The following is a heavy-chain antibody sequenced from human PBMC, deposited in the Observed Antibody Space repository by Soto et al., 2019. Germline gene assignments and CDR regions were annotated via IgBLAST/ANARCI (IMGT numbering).Heavy chain of an antibody. CDR1: GESISSSSYY. Sequence: SETLSLTCIVSGESISSSSYYWGWIRQPPGKGLEWIGSIYYSGRTHYNPSFKSRVTISIDTSKNQFSLKLSSVTATDTAVYYCARQRTTVVTQAYFDHWGQGALVTVSS. V-gene: IGHV4-39*01. D-gene: IGHD2-21*02. CDR2: IYYSGRT. J-gene: IGHJ4*02. CDR3: ARQRTTVVTQAYFDH.